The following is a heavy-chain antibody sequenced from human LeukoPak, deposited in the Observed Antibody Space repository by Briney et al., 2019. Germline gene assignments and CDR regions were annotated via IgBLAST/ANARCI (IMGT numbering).Heavy chain of an antibody. CDR1: GFTFSSYW. CDR3: AGRGYNYGLDS. J-gene: IGHJ4*02. V-gene: IGHV3-48*04. Sequence: GGSLRLSCAASGFTFSSYWMSWVRQAPGKGLEWISYISSSGSTIYYADSVGGRFTISRDNAKNSLFLQMNTLRVEDTAVYYCAGRGYNYGLDSWGQGTPVTVSS. D-gene: IGHD5-18*01. CDR2: ISSSGSTI.